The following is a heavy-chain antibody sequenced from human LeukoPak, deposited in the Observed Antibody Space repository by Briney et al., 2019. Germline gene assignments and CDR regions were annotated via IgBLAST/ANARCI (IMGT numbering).Heavy chain of an antibody. CDR3: ASSDSSGWYYFDY. D-gene: IGHD6-19*01. V-gene: IGHV3-9*01. Sequence: GGSLRLSCAASGFTFDDYAMHWVRHAPGKGLEWVSGINWNSNRISYADSVKGRFTISRDNAKNSLYLQMNNLRAEDTAVHYCASSDSSGWYYFDYWGQGTLVTVSS. CDR2: INWNSNRI. J-gene: IGHJ4*02. CDR1: GFTFDDYA.